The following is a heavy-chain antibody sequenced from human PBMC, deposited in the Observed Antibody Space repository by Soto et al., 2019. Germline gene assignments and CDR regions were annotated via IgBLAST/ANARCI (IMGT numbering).Heavy chain of an antibody. D-gene: IGHD3-9*01. CDR3: ARGGYDILTGYYWDSYFDY. CDR2: INHSGST. V-gene: IGHV4-34*01. CDR1: GGSFSGYY. J-gene: IGHJ4*02. Sequence: SETLSLTCAVYGGSFSGYYWIWIRQPPGKGLEWIGEINHSGSTNYNPSLKSRVTISVDTSKNQFSLKLSSVTAADTAVYYCARGGYDILTGYYWDSYFDYWGQGTLVTVSS.